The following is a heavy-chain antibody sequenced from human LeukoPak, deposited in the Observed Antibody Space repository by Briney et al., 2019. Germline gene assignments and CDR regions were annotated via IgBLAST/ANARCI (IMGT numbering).Heavy chain of an antibody. CDR3: AKYKGDYSNSPGAY. Sequence: PGGSLRLSCAASGFTFSRYGMHWVRQAPGKGLEWVAVISYDGSNKYYADSVKGRFTISRDNSKNTLYLQMNSLRAEDTAVYYCAKYKGDYSNSPGAYWGQGTLVTVSS. D-gene: IGHD6-13*01. CDR2: ISYDGSNK. J-gene: IGHJ4*02. CDR1: GFTFSRYG. V-gene: IGHV3-30-3*02.